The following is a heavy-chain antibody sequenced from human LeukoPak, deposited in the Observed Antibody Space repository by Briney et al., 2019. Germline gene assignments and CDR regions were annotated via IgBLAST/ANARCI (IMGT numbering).Heavy chain of an antibody. CDR3: ARVGYCGGDCYFDAFDI. V-gene: IGHV1-2*02. CDR1: GYTFTGYY. D-gene: IGHD2-21*02. J-gene: IGHJ3*02. CDR2: INPNSGGT. Sequence: GASVKVSCKASGYTFTGYYMHWVRQAPGQGLEWMGWINPNSGGTNYAQKFQGRVTMTRDTSISTAYMELSRLRSDDTAVYYCARVGYCGGDCYFDAFDIWGQGTMVTVSS.